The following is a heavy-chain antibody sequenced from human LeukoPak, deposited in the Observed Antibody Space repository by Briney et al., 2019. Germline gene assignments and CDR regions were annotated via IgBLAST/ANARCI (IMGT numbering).Heavy chain of an antibody. CDR3: AKDWESGFDP. Sequence: GGSLRLSCAASGFTFDDYTMHWVRQAPGKGLEWVSLISWDGGSTYYADSVKGRFTISRDNSKNPLYLQMNSLRTEDTALYYCAKDWESGFDPWGQGTLVTVSS. CDR1: GFTFDDYT. J-gene: IGHJ5*02. D-gene: IGHD1-26*01. V-gene: IGHV3-43*01. CDR2: ISWDGGST.